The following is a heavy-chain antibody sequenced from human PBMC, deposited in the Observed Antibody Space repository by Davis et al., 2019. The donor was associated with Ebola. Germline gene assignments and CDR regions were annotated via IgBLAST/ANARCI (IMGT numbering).Heavy chain of an antibody. J-gene: IGHJ4*02. CDR1: GFTFSSYG. CDR2: ISYDGSNK. CDR3: AKDPTYYYDSSGYYY. V-gene: IGHV3-30*18. D-gene: IGHD3-22*01. Sequence: GESLKISCAASGFTFSSYGMHWVRQAPGKGLEWVAVISYDGSNKYYADSVKGRFTVSRDIAKNSLSLQMNSLRAEDTAVYYCAKDPTYYYDSSGYYYWGQGTLVTVSS.